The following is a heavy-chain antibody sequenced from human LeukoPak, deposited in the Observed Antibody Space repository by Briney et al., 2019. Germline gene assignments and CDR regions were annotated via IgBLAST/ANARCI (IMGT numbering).Heavy chain of an antibody. Sequence: GGSLRLSCAASGFTFSNYDMHWVRQAPGKGLEWVSFISYDGSRNYYAASVEGRFTISRDDSKNTVYLQMNSLSAEDTAMYFCARELFSSSCLDLWGQGALVTVSS. CDR3: ARELFSSSCLDL. CDR2: ISYDGSRN. V-gene: IGHV3-30*03. D-gene: IGHD2-2*01. J-gene: IGHJ5*02. CDR1: GFTFSNYD.